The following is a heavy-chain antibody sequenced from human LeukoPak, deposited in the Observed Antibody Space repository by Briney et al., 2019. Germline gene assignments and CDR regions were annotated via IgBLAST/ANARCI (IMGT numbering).Heavy chain of an antibody. CDR2: IKQDGSEK. Sequence: GGSLRLSCAASGFTFSSYWMSWVRQAPGKGREGVANIKQDGSEKYYVDSVKGRFTISRDNAKNSLYLQMNSLRAEDTAVYYCARNPSYYDILTGYVYYYYYGMDVWGQGTTVTVSS. V-gene: IGHV3-7*04. CDR3: ARNPSYYDILTGYVYYYYYGMDV. CDR1: GFTFSSYW. J-gene: IGHJ6*02. D-gene: IGHD3-9*01.